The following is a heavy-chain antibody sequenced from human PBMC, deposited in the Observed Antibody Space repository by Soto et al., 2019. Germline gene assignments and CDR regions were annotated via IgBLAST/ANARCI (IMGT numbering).Heavy chain of an antibody. Sequence: PGGSLRLSCAASGFTFSSYAMSWVRQAPGKGLEWVSAISGSGGSTYYADSVKGRFTISRDNSKNTLYLQMNSLRAEDTAVYYCAKDFYAGSMIVVVTDYWGQGTLVTVSS. V-gene: IGHV3-23*01. CDR1: GFTFSSYA. CDR2: ISGSGGST. CDR3: AKDFYAGSMIVVVTDY. J-gene: IGHJ4*02. D-gene: IGHD3-22*01.